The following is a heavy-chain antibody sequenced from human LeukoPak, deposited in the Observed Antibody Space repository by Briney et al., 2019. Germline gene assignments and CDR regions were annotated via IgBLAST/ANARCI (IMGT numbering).Heavy chain of an antibody. CDR3: ARLGSGWYWYYYYYMDV. V-gene: IGHV3-20*04. J-gene: IGHJ6*03. CDR1: GSTFADYG. Sequence: LSGGSLRLSCAASGSTFADYGMSWVRQAPGKGLEWVSGIIWNGGSTGYADSVKGRLTISRDNAKNSLYVQMKSLRAEDTALYYCARLGSGWYWYYYYYMDVWGKGTTVTVSS. D-gene: IGHD6-19*01. CDR2: IIWNGGST.